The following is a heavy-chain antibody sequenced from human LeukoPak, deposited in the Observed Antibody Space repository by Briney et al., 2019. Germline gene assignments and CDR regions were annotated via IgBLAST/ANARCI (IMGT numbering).Heavy chain of an antibody. J-gene: IGHJ6*03. CDR2: IYYSGST. CDR1: GGSISSYY. D-gene: IGHD4-17*01. Sequence: SETLSLTCTVSGGSISSYYWSWIRQPPGKGLEWIGYIYYSGSTNYNPSLKSRVTISVDTSKNQFSLKLSSVTAADTAVYYCARLRYYYYMDVWGKGTTVTVSS. CDR3: ARLRYYYYMDV. V-gene: IGHV4-59*01.